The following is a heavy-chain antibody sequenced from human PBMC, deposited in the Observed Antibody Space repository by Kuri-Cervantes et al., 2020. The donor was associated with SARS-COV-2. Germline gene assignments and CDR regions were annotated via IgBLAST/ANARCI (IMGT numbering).Heavy chain of an antibody. CDR3: ARDLRMGKSLDY. D-gene: IGHD7-27*01. CDR2: ISSSGSNI. J-gene: IGHJ4*02. CDR1: GFTFSDFC. V-gene: IGHV3-11*04. Sequence: GESLKISCAASGFTFSDFCMSWIRQAPGKGLEWVSYISSSGSNIYYAGSVKGRFTISRDNAKNSLYLEMNSLRAEDTAVYYCARDLRMGKSLDYWGQGTLVTVSS.